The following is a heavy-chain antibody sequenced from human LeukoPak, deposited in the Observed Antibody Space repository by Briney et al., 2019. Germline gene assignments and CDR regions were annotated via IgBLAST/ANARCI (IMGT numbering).Heavy chain of an antibody. CDR1: VFTFSSHS. D-gene: IGHD1-20*01. CDR2: NSTSRSYI. CDR3: ARGTPFIIGTTFVDY. Sequence: GRTLRLSCAVSVFTFSSHSMNWVPHAPAKGLEWVSSNSTSRSYIISAESSTGRFPISGDNPKNSLYLQMNTLRGGDTAVYHCARGTPFIIGTTFVDYWGQGTLVTGSS. V-gene: IGHV3-21*01. J-gene: IGHJ4*02.